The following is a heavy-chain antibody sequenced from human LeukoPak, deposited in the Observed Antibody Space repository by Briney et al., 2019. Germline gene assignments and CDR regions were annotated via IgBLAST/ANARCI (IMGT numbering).Heavy chain of an antibody. CDR1: GYTFTSYG. Sequence: GASVKVSCKASGYTFTSYGISWVRQAPGQGLEWMGWISAYNGNTNYAQKLQGRVTMTTDTSTSTAYMELRSLRSDVTAVYYCARDHDSSGYYYLAVYWGQGTLVTVSS. V-gene: IGHV1-18*01. CDR2: ISAYNGNT. D-gene: IGHD3-22*01. CDR3: ARDHDSSGYYYLAVY. J-gene: IGHJ4*02.